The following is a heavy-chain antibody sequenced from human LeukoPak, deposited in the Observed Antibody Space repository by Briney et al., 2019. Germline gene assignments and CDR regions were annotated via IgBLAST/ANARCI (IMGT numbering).Heavy chain of an antibody. D-gene: IGHD3-10*01. Sequence: GGSLRLSCAASGFTFSSYWMHWVRQAPGKGLVWVSRINSDGSSTSYADSVKGRFTISRDNAKNTLYLQMNSLRAEDKAVYYCASGGTMVRGVIFYWGQGTLVTVSS. CDR2: INSDGSST. CDR1: GFTFSSYW. CDR3: ASGGTMVRGVIFY. V-gene: IGHV3-74*01. J-gene: IGHJ4*02.